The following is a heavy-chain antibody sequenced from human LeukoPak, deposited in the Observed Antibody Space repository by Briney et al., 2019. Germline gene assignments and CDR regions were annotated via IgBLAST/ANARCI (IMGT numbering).Heavy chain of an antibody. CDR3: ARRRRGYCSSTSCYFDAFDI. CDR1: GYSFTSYW. V-gene: IGHV5-51*01. J-gene: IGHJ3*02. D-gene: IGHD2-2*01. Sequence: GESLKISCKGSGYSFTSYWIGWVRQMPGKGLEWMGIIYPGDSDTRYSPSFQGQATISADKSISTAYLQWSSLKASDTAMYYCARRRRGYCSSTSCYFDAFDIWGQGTMVTVSS. CDR2: IYPGDSDT.